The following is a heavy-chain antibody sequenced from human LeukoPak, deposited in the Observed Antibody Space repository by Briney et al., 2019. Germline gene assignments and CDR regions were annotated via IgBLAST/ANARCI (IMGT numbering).Heavy chain of an antibody. J-gene: IGHJ4*02. CDR3: ASRGDLSWFREVRY. CDR1: GFTFSTHW. V-gene: IGHV3-7*01. D-gene: IGHD3-10*01. Sequence: SGGSLRLSCVASGFTFSTHWMNWVRQFPGKGLEWVAHINQDGSQWNYVGSVRGRFTISRDNAKSSLYLQMNGLRAEDTAVYYCASRGDLSWFREVRYWGQGILVTVSS. CDR2: INQDGSQW.